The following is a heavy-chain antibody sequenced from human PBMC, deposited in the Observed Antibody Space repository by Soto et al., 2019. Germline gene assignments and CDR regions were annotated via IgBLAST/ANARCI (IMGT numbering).Heavy chain of an antibody. V-gene: IGHV4-34*01. CDR3: ARSRFYHGSGSYFDY. D-gene: IGHD3-10*01. CDR2: INHSGST. Sequence: SETLSLTCAVYGGSFSGYYWSWIRQPPGKGLEWIGEINHSGSTNYNPSLKSRVTISVDTSKIQFSLKLSSVTAADTAVYYCARSRFYHGSGSYFDYWGQGTLVTVSS. J-gene: IGHJ4*02. CDR1: GGSFSGYY.